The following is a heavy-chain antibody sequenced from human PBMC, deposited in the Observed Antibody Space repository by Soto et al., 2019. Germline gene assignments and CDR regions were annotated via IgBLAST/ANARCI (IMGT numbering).Heavy chain of an antibody. CDR3: ARDEELEAIFDY. V-gene: IGHV1-69*08. J-gene: IGHJ4*02. CDR1: GGTFSSYT. CDR2: IIPILGIA. Sequence: QVQLVQSGAEVKKPGSSVKVSCKASGGTFSSYTISWVRQAPGQGLEWMGRIIPILGIANYAQKFQGRVTITADKSTSTAYMELSSLRSENTAVYYCARDEELEAIFDYWGQGTLVTVSS. D-gene: IGHD1-26*01.